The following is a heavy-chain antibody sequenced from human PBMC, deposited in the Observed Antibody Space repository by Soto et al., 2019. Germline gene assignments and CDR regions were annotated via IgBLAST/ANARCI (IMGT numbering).Heavy chain of an antibody. CDR3: ARCYGDLKPYYSDY. V-gene: IGHV4-39*01. Sequence: QLQLQESGPGLVKPSETLSLTCTVSGGSISSSSYYWGWIRQPPGKGLEWIGRIYYSGSTYYTPSLTRRVTISVDTSKTQFPLKLSSATAADTAVYYCARCYGDLKPYYSDYWGQGTLVTVAS. CDR2: IYYSGST. D-gene: IGHD4-17*01. CDR1: GGSISSSSYY. J-gene: IGHJ4*02.